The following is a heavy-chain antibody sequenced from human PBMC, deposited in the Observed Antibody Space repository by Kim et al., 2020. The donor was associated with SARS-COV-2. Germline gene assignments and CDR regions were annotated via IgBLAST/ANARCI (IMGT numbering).Heavy chain of an antibody. V-gene: IGHV4-31*03. CDR1: GGSISSGGYY. Sequence: SETLSLTCTVSGGSISSGGYYWSWIRQHPGKGLEWIGYIYYSGSTYYNPSLKSRVTISVDTSKNQFSLKLSSVTAADTAVYYCARDSFPYGSGSYYYYYYGIDVWGQGTTVTVSS. CDR2: IYYSGST. CDR3: ARDSFPYGSGSYYYYYYGIDV. J-gene: IGHJ6*02. D-gene: IGHD3-10*01.